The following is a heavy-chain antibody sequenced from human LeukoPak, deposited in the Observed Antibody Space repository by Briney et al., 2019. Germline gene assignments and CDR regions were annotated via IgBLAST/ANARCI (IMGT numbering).Heavy chain of an antibody. CDR2: IYYSGST. Sequence: SQTLSLTCTVSGGSISSGDYYWSWIRQPPGKGLEWIGYIYYSGSTYYNPSLKRRVTISVDTSKNQFSLKLSSVTAADTAVYYCARETYYYGSGSYFPDAFDIWGQGTMVTVSS. J-gene: IGHJ3*02. CDR1: GGSISSGDYY. V-gene: IGHV4-30-4*01. CDR3: ARETYYYGSGSYFPDAFDI. D-gene: IGHD3-10*01.